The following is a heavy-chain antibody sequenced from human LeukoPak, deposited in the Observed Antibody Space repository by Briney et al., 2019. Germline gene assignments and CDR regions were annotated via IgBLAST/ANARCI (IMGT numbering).Heavy chain of an antibody. J-gene: IGHJ5*02. Sequence: SVKVSCKASGGTFSSYTISWVRQAPGQGLEWMGRIIPILGIANYAQKLQGRVTITADKSTSTAYMELSSLRSDDTAVYYCARDPRITTYVGQMKKNWFDPWGQGTLVTVSS. CDR3: ARDPRITTYVGQMKKNWFDP. CDR2: IIPILGIA. V-gene: IGHV1-69*04. D-gene: IGHD3-10*01. CDR1: GGTFSSYT.